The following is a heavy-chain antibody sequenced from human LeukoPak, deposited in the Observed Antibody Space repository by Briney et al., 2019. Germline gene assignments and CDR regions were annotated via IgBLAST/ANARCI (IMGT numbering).Heavy chain of an antibody. J-gene: IGHJ4*02. D-gene: IGHD2-15*01. V-gene: IGHV1-2*02. Sequence: ASVKVSCKASGYTFTGYYMHWLRQAPGQGLEWLGWTNPNSGATNYAQNFQGRVTMTRDTSISTAYMELTRLRSDDTAVYFCARDGYCSGGTCPDLDYWGQGTLVTVSS. CDR1: GYTFTGYY. CDR3: ARDGYCSGGTCPDLDY. CDR2: TNPNSGAT.